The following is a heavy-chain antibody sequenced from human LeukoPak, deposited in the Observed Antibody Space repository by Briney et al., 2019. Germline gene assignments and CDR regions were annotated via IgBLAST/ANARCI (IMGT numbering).Heavy chain of an antibody. CDR2: IIPILGIA. J-gene: IGHJ4*02. V-gene: IGHV1-69*04. D-gene: IGHD6-13*01. CDR1: GGTFSSYA. Sequence: SVKVSCKASGGTFSSYAISWVRQAPGQGLEWMGRIIPILGIANYAQKFQGRVTITADKSTSTAYMELSSLRSEDTAVYYCARDLLGYSSSFGYWGQGTLVTVSS. CDR3: ARDLLGYSSSFGY.